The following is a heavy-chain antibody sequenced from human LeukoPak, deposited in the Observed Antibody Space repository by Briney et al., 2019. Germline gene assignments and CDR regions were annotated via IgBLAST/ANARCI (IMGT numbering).Heavy chain of an antibody. J-gene: IGHJ3*02. Sequence: SGTLSLTCAVSRGSISSSNWRSWVRQPPGKGLECIGEIYHSGSTNYNPSLKSRVTISVDKSKNQFSLKLSSVTAADTAVYYCARTTYYYDSSGDAFYIWGHVTMVTVSS. CDR3: ARTTYYYDSSGDAFYI. V-gene: IGHV4-4*02. CDR2: IYHSGST. CDR1: RGSISSSNW. D-gene: IGHD3-22*01.